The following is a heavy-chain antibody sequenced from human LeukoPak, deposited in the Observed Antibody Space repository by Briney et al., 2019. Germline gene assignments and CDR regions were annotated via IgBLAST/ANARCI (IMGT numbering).Heavy chain of an antibody. CDR1: GYTFTSYD. D-gene: IGHD1/OR15-1a*01. CDR2: MNPNSGNT. CDR3: ARGSLTNSRFFDY. J-gene: IGHJ4*02. Sequence: GASVKVSCKASGYTFTSYDINWVRQAPGQGLEWMAWMNPNSGNTGYAQKFQGRVTMTRHTSISTAYMELSSLRSEDTAVYYCARGSLTNSRFFDYWGQGTLVTVSS. V-gene: IGHV1-8*01.